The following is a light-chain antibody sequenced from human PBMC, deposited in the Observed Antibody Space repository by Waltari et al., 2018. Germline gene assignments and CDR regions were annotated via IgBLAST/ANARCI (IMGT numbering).Light chain of an antibody. CDR2: KAS. V-gene: IGKV1-5*03. CDR1: QSISNW. Sequence: DIQMTQSPFTLSASVGDRVIITCRASQSISNWLAWYQHKPGKAPKLLIYKASTLASGVPSRFSGSGSGTDFSLTISSLQPDDFATYYCRQYNSYSLLTFGGGTKVEIK. CDR3: RQYNSYSLLT. J-gene: IGKJ4*01.